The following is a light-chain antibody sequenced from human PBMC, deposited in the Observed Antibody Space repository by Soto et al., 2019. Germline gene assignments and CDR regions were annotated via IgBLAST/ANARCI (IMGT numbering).Light chain of an antibody. CDR2: EVN. CDR3: SSFTSSSTQV. CDR1: SSDVGGYDY. J-gene: IGLJ3*02. Sequence: QSALTQPVSVSGSLGQSITISCTGTSSDVGGYDYVSWYRQHPGKVPELIIFEVNKRPSGVSNRFSGSKSANTASLTISGLQADDEADYYCSSFTSSSTQVFGGGTKLTVL. V-gene: IGLV2-14*01.